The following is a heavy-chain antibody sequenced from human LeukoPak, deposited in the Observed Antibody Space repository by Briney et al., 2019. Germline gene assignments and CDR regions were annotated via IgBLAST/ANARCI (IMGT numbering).Heavy chain of an antibody. CDR3: ARGRLRMVRGVRNWFDP. D-gene: IGHD3-10*01. Sequence: SVKVSCKASGGTFSSYAISWVRQAPGQGLEWMGGIIPIFGTANYAQKFQGRVTMTRNTSISTAYMELSSLRSEDTAVYYCARGRLRMVRGVRNWFDPWGQGTLVTVSS. CDR1: GGTFSSYA. V-gene: IGHV1-69*05. CDR2: IIPIFGTA. J-gene: IGHJ5*02.